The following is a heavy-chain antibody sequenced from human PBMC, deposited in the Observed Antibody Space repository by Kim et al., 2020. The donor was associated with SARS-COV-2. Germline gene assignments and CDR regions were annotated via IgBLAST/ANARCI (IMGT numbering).Heavy chain of an antibody. CDR2: INHSGST. J-gene: IGHJ5*02. V-gene: IGHV4-34*01. Sequence: SETLSLTCAAYGGSFSGYYWSWICQPPGKGLEWIGEINHSGSTNYNPSLKRGVTISVDTSENQSSLRSSSVTAADTTVYYCARGKKTGITMIVVVRTWFDPWGQRTLVTVSS. D-gene: IGHD3-22*01. CDR3: ARGKKTGITMIVVVRTWFDP. CDR1: GGSFSGYY.